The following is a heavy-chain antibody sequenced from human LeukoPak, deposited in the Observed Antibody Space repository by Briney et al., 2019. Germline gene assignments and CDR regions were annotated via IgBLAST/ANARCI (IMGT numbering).Heavy chain of an antibody. Sequence: GGSLRLSCAASGFTFSSYEMNWVRQAPGKGLEWVSYISSSGSTIYYADSVKGRFTISRDNAKNSLYLQMNSLRAEDTAVYYCARENYGSGSYGVRANYYYMDVWGKGTTVTISS. V-gene: IGHV3-48*03. J-gene: IGHJ6*03. CDR2: ISSSGSTI. CDR3: ARENYGSGSYGVRANYYYMDV. CDR1: GFTFSSYE. D-gene: IGHD3-10*01.